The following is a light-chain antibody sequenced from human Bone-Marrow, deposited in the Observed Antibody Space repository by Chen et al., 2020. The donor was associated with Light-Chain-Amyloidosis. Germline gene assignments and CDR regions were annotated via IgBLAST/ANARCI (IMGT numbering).Light chain of an antibody. Sequence: QSALTQPASVSGSPGQSITISCTGTSSDVGGDNHVSWYQQHPDKAPKLMIYEVTNRPSWVPDRCSGYKSDNTASLTISGLQTEDEADYFCRSYNSTNTLVFGSGTRVTVL. CDR3: RSYNSTNTLV. V-gene: IGLV2-14*01. CDR1: SSDVGGDNH. CDR2: EVT. J-gene: IGLJ1*01.